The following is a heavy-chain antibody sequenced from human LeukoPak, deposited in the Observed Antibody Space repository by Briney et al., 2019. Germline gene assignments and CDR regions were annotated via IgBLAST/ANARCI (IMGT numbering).Heavy chain of an antibody. CDR1: GYTFTGYY. CDR3: ARDFIAARGEYYYYMDV. CDR2: INPNSGGT. D-gene: IGHD6-6*01. V-gene: IGHV1-2*02. J-gene: IGHJ6*03. Sequence: ASVKVSCKPSGYTFTGYYMHWVRQAPEQGPEWMGWINPNSGGTNYAQNFQGSVTMTRDTSISTAYMELSRLRSDDTAVYYCARDFIAARGEYYYYMDVWGKGTTVTVSS.